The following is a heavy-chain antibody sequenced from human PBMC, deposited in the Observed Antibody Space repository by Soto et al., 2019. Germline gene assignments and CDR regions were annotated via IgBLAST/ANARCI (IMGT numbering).Heavy chain of an antibody. CDR1: GFTISSNY. D-gene: IGHD3-22*01. CDR3: ARNGDSSDYRGWFDP. J-gene: IGHJ5*02. Sequence: GGSLRLSCAASGFTISSNYMSWVRQAPGKGLEWVSVIYSGGNTYYADSVKGRFTLSRDKSKNTLYLQMNSLRAEDTAVYYCARNGDSSDYRGWFDPWGQGTLVPVSS. V-gene: IGHV3-66*01. CDR2: IYSGGNT.